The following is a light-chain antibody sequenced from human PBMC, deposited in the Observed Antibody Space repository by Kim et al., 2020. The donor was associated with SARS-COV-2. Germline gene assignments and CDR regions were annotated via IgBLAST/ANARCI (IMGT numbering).Light chain of an antibody. V-gene: IGKV3-20*01. Sequence: ENVLTQSPGTLSLSPGERATLFCRASQSVSSSNLAWYQQKPGQAPRLLMYGASRRATGIPDRFSGSASGTDFTLTISRLEPEDSAVYYCQQYASSPHTFGGGTEVEI. CDR1: QSVSSSN. CDR3: QQYASSPHT. CDR2: GAS. J-gene: IGKJ4*01.